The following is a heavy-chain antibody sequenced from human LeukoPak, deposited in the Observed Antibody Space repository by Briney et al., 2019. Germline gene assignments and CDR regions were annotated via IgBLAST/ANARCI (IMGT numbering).Heavy chain of an antibody. CDR2: ISGSGDNT. V-gene: IGHV3-23*01. J-gene: IGHJ4*02. CDR1: GFTFSTYA. D-gene: IGHD3-16*01. Sequence: TGGSLRLSCAASGFTFSTYAMNWVRQAPGKGLEWVSSISGSGDNTYHTDSVKGRFSISRDNSKNTLYLQMNSLRAEDTAVYYCARCVLGGVTSLDYWGQGTLVTVSS. CDR3: ARCVLGGVTSLDY.